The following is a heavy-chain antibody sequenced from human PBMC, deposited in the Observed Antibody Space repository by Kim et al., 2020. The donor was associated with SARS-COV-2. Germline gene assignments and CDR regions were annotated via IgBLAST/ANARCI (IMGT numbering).Heavy chain of an antibody. CDR3: ARLEPYYYYGMDV. CDR1: GGSISSSSYY. Sequence: SETLSLTCTVSGGSISSSSYYWGWIRQPPGKGLEWIGSIYYSGSTYYNPSLKGRVTISVDTSKNQFSLKLSSVTAADTAVYYCARLEPYYYYGMDVWGQGTTVTVSS. J-gene: IGHJ6*02. CDR2: IYYSGST. V-gene: IGHV4-39*01.